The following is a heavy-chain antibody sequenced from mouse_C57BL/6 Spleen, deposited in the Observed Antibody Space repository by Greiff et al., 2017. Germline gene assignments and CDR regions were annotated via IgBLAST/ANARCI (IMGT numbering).Heavy chain of an antibody. Sequence: VKLMESGPGLVQPSQSLSITCTVSGFSLTSYGVHWVRQSPGKGLEWLGVIWSGGSTDYNAAFISRLSISKDNSNSQVFFKMNSLQAADTAIYYCARMGYDYDGAMDYWGQGTSVTVSS. J-gene: IGHJ4*01. CDR2: IWSGGST. V-gene: IGHV2-2*01. CDR3: ARMGYDYDGAMDY. CDR1: GFSLTSYG. D-gene: IGHD2-4*01.